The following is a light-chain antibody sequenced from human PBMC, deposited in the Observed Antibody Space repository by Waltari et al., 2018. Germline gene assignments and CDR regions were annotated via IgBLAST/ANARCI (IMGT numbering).Light chain of an antibody. CDR3: LQHNTYPFT. V-gene: IGKV1-17*01. CDR2: AAS. CDR1: QGIRSD. Sequence: DNQMAQSPSSMSASVGDRVTITCRASQGIRSDLGWYQQKPGKAPKRLIFAASSLLSGVPSRFSGSGSGTEFTLTISSLQPEDFATYYCLQHNTYPFTFGPGTKVDIK. J-gene: IGKJ3*01.